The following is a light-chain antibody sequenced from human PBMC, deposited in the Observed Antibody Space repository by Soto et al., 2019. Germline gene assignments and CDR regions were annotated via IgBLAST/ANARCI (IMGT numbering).Light chain of an antibody. CDR3: QQYGSSWT. J-gene: IGKJ1*01. Sequence: EVVLTQSPGTLSLSPGERATLSCRASQSVSSSHLAWYQQKPGQAPRLLIYGASSRATGIPDRFSGSGSGTDFTLTISILEPEDFPVYYGQQYGSSWTLGQGTKV. CDR2: GAS. CDR1: QSVSSSH. V-gene: IGKV3-20*01.